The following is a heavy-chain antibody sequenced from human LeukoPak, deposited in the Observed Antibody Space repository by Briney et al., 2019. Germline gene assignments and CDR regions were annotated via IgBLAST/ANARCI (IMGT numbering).Heavy chain of an antibody. CDR3: AKRAVAGTGRGFDI. D-gene: IGHD6-19*01. Sequence: PGGSLRLSCAASGFTFSSYAMNWVRQAPGKGLEWVSLISSSGDSTDYADSVKGRFTISRDNSKNTLYLQINSLRADDTAVYYCAKRAVAGTGRGFDIWGQGTLVTVSS. CDR2: ISSSGDST. CDR1: GFTFSSYA. J-gene: IGHJ3*02. V-gene: IGHV3-23*01.